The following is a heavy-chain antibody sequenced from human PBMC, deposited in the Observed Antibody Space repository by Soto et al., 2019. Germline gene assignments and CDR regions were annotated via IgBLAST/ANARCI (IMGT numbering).Heavy chain of an antibody. V-gene: IGHV3-48*02. CDR2: ISSSSDPI. J-gene: IGHJ6*02. D-gene: IGHD1-1*01. Sequence: EVQLVESGGGLVQPGGSLRLSCAASGFTFSGYSMNWVRQAPGKGLEWVSYISSSSDPIYYTDSVKGRFTISRDHAKNSMYLQMNSLRDEDTPVYYCARAPPYKSYGMDVWGQGTTVTVSS. CDR1: GFTFSGYS. CDR3: ARAPPYKSYGMDV.